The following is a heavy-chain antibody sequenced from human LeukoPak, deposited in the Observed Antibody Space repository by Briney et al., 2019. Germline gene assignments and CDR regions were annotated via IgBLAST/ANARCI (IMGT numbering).Heavy chain of an antibody. CDR3: AREVATVLDY. CDR2: IYHSGST. J-gene: IGHJ4*02. Sequence: TSEILSLTCAVSGGSISSGGYSWSWIRQPPGKGLEWIGYIYHSGSTYYNPSLKSRVTISVDRSKNQFSLKLSSVTAADTAVYYCAREVATVLDYWGRGTLVTVSS. D-gene: IGHD5-12*01. V-gene: IGHV4-30-2*01. CDR1: GGSISSGGYS.